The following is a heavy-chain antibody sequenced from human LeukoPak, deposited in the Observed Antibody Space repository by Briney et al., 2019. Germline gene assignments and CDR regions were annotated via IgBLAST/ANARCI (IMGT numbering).Heavy chain of an antibody. CDR2: ISAYNGNT. CDR3: ARAGYCSSTSCSAPLHFDY. D-gene: IGHD2-2*01. Sequence: ASVKVSCKASGYTFTSYGISWVRQAPGQGLEWMGWISAYNGNTNYAQKLQGRVTMTTDTSTSTAYMELRSLRSDDTAVYYCARAGYCSSTSCSAPLHFDYWGQGTLVAVSS. CDR1: GYTFTSYG. V-gene: IGHV1-18*01. J-gene: IGHJ4*02.